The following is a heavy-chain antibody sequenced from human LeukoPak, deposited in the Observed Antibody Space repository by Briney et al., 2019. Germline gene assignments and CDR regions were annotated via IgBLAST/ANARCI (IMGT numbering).Heavy chain of an antibody. CDR1: GASINTYY. V-gene: IGHV4-59*01. CDR3: ARDSGNAPDYFDY. CDR2: IFYTGTT. J-gene: IGHJ4*02. Sequence: SSETLSLTCTVSGASINTYYWTWLRQPPGKGLEWLGYIFYTGTTNYNPSLKGRVTISVDTSKNQVSLKVNSVSAADTAVYYCARDSGNAPDYFDYWGQGILVTVSS.